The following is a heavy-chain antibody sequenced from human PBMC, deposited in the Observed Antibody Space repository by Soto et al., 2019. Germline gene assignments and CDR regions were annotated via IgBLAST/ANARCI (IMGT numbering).Heavy chain of an antibody. V-gene: IGHV5-51*01. J-gene: IGHJ3*01. D-gene: IGHD3-9*01. CDR3: LLRYFTCLFFVFRGPFYT. CDR1: GYSFTSYC. CDR2: IYPGDSDT. Sequence: GESLKISCKGSGYSFTSYCIGWVRQMPGKGLEWMGIIYPGDSDTRYSPSFQGQVTISADKSISTAYLQWSSLKASDTAMYYWLLRYFTCLFFVFRGPFYTGGQGKRFPVPS.